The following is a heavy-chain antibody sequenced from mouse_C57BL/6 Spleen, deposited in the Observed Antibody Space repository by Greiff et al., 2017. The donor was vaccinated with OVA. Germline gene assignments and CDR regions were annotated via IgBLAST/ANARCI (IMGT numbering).Heavy chain of an antibody. CDR3: ARESRGFDD. V-gene: IGHV3-6*01. CDR1: GYSITSGYY. J-gene: IGHJ2*01. CDR2: ISYDGSN. Sequence: VQLKESGPGLVKPSQSLSLTCSVTGYSITSGYYWNWIRQFPGNKLEWMGYISYDGSNNYNPSLKNRISITRDTSKNQFFLKLNSVTTEDTATYYCARESRGFDDWGKGTTLTVSS.